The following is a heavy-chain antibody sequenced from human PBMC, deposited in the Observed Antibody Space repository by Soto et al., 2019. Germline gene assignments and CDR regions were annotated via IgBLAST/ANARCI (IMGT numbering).Heavy chain of an antibody. Sequence: EVQLVESGGGLVKPGGSLRLSCAASGFTFSSYSMNWVRQAPGKGLEWVSSISSSSSYIYYADSVKGRFTISRDNAKXXXXXXXXXXXXXXXXXXXXXXXXXXWRGGSDWGQGTLVTVSS. D-gene: IGHD5-12*01. J-gene: IGHJ4*02. CDR1: GFTFSSYS. CDR3: XXXXXXWRGGSD. V-gene: IGHV3-21*01. CDR2: ISSSSSYI.